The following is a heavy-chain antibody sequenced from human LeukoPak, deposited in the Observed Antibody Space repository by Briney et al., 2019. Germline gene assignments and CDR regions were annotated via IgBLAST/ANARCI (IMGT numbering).Heavy chain of an antibody. V-gene: IGHV4-61*02. CDR1: GGSISSGSYY. CDR2: IYTSGST. J-gene: IGHJ4*02. CDR3: ARIPTVTFFDY. D-gene: IGHD4-17*01. Sequence: SQTLSLTCTVSGGSISSGSYYWSWIRQPAGKGLEWIGRIYTSGSTNYNPSLKSRVTISVDTSKNQFSLKLSSVTAADTAVYYCARIPTVTFFDYWGQGTLVTVSS.